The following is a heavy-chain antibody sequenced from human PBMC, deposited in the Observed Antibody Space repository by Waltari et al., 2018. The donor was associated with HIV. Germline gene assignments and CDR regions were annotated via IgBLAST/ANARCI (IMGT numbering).Heavy chain of an antibody. V-gene: IGHV4-39*07. CDR3: ARVETAMSPILSYYFDY. J-gene: IGHJ4*02. Sequence: QLQLQESGPGLVKPSETLSLTCTVSDGSISSSSYYWGWIRQPPGKGLEWIGSIYYSGSTYYNPSLKSRVTISVDTSKKQFSLNLSSVTAADTAVYYCARVETAMSPILSYYFDYWGQGTLVTVSS. CDR1: DGSISSSSYY. CDR2: IYYSGST. D-gene: IGHD5-18*01.